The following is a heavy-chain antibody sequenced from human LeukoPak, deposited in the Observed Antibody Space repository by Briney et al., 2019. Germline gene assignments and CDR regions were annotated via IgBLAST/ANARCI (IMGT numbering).Heavy chain of an antibody. D-gene: IGHD3-10*01. CDR3: AKDLSSALLWFGDYFDY. V-gene: IGHV3-23*01. CDR1: GFTFSSYA. J-gene: IGHJ4*02. CDR2: ISGSGGST. Sequence: GSLRLSCAASGFTFSSYAMNWVRQAPGKGLEWVSAISGSGGSTYYADSVKGRFTISRDNSKNTLYLQMNSLRAEDTAVYYCAKDLSSALLWFGDYFDYWGQGTLVTVSS.